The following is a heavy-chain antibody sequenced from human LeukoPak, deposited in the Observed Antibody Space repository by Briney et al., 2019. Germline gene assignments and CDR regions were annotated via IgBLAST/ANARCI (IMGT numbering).Heavy chain of an antibody. Sequence: PGGSLRLSCAASGPHFSDYWMSWVRQAPGKGLEWVANIKTDGSEKYYVDSVKGRFTISRDNAKNSLYLQVNNLRVEDTAVYYCASGNWNDRAFDIWGQGTMVIVSS. J-gene: IGHJ3*02. D-gene: IGHD1-20*01. CDR1: GPHFSDYW. CDR2: IKTDGSEK. V-gene: IGHV3-7*01. CDR3: ASGNWNDRAFDI.